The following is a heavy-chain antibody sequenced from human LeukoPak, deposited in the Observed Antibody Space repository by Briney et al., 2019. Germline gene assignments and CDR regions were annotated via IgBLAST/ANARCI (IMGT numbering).Heavy chain of an antibody. CDR2: IYYSGST. V-gene: IGHV4-31*03. D-gene: IGHD3-22*01. J-gene: IGHJ5*02. CDR1: GGSISSGGYY. Sequence: PSETLSLTCTVSGGSISSGGYYWSWIRQHPGKGLEWIGHIYYSGSTYYNPSLKSRVTISVDTSKNQLSLKLSSVTAADTAVYYCAREPGFDSSGYLNWFDPWGQGTLVTVSS. CDR3: AREPGFDSSGYLNWFDP.